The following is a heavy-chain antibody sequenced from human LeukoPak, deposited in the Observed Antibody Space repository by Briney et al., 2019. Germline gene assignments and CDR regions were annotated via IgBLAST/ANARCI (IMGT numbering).Heavy chain of an antibody. D-gene: IGHD2-2*01. V-gene: IGHV3-7*01. J-gene: IGHJ3*02. CDR2: IKRDGSEK. CDR3: ARAAYCSSTSCYGSDI. CDR1: GFTFSTYW. Sequence: GGSLRLSCIASGFTFSTYWMSWVRQAPGKGLEWVASIKRDGSEKYYVDSVKGRFAISRDNARNTLYLQLNSLRAEDTAVYYCARAAYCSSTSCYGSDIWGQGTMVTVSS.